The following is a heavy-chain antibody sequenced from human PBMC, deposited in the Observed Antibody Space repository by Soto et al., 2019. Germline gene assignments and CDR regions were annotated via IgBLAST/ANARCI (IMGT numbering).Heavy chain of an antibody. Sequence: GASVKVSCKASGGTFSSYAISWVRQAPGQGLEWMGGIIPIFGTANYAQKFQGRVTITADKSTSTAYMELSSLRSEDTAVYYCAREVVTKYQVPYGGMDVWGQGTTVTVSS. CDR2: IIPIFGTA. CDR1: GGTFSSYA. J-gene: IGHJ6*02. CDR3: AREVVTKYQVPYGGMDV. V-gene: IGHV1-69*06. D-gene: IGHD3-22*01.